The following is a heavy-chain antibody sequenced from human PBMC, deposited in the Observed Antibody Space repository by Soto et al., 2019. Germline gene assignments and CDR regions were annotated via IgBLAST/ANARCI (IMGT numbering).Heavy chain of an antibody. V-gene: IGHV3-53*01. CDR1: GFTVSNNY. CDR2: IYSGGNT. D-gene: IGHD4-17*01. CDR3: AGGPNGDYG. J-gene: IGHJ4*02. Sequence: EVQLVESGGGLIQPGGSLRLSCAASGFTVSNNYMSWVRQSPEKGLEWVSLIYSGGNTYYADSVKGRFSISRDNSKNTVYLQMNSLRAEDTAVYYCAGGPNGDYGWGQGTLVTVSS.